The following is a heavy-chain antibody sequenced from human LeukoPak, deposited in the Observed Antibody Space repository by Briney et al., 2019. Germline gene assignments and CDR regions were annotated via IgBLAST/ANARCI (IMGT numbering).Heavy chain of an antibody. V-gene: IGHV3-53*01. D-gene: IGHD3-22*01. J-gene: IGHJ1*01. CDR2: IYSGGST. Sequence: GGSLRLSCAASGFTVSSNYISWVRQAPGKGLEWVSLIYSGGSTYYADSVKGRFTISRDNSKNTLYLQMNSLRAEDTAVYYCATITNYYDSSGYYPPYFQHWGRGTLVTVSS. CDR1: GFTVSSNY. CDR3: ATITNYYDSSGYYPPYFQH.